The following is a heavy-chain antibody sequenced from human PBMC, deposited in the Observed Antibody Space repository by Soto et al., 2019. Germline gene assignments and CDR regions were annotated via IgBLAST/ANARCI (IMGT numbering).Heavy chain of an antibody. J-gene: IGHJ6*02. CDR3: ARRLYYDSSGFEGGGMDV. Sequence: QLQLQESGPGLVKPSETLSLTCTVSGGSISSSSYYWGWIRQPPGKGLEWIGSIYYSGSTYYNPSPKSRLTFSVDTSKSQFSLPLSSVTAADTAVYYCARRLYYDSSGFEGGGMDVWGQGTTVTVSS. CDR1: GGSISSSSYY. CDR2: IYYSGST. V-gene: IGHV4-39*01. D-gene: IGHD3-22*01.